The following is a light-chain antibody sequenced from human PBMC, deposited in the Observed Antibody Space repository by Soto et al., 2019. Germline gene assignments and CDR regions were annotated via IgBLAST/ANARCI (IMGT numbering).Light chain of an antibody. CDR1: SSDIGAYNF. J-gene: IGLJ2*01. CDR3: TSWTTSTTMI. CDR2: DVN. V-gene: IGLV2-14*03. Sequence: QSALTQPASVSGSPGQSITISCTGTSSDIGAYNFVSWYHQHPGKAPKLMLYDVNIRPSGVSNRFSGSKSGNTASLTISGLQDEDEVDYYRTSWTTSTTMIFGGGTKLTVL.